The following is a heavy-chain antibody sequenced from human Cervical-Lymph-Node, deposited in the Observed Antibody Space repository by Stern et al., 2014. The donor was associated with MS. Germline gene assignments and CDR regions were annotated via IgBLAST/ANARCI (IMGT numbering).Heavy chain of an antibody. J-gene: IGHJ4*02. CDR1: GSTFSNSW. D-gene: IGHD2-8*02. CDR3: ARGSAGAGAFFDY. Sequence: VQLVESGAEVKKPGESLKISCKGSGSTFSNSWIGWVRQMPGSGLERMGSVDPGDSDTRYSPSFQDQVHISADKSSSTAYLQWNSLKASDTAIFYCARGSAGAGAFFDYWGQGTLVTVSS. V-gene: IGHV5-51*01. CDR2: VDPGDSDT.